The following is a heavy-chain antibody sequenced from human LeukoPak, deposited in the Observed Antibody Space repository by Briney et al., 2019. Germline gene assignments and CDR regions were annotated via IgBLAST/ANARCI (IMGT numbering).Heavy chain of an antibody. CDR3: ASSGSSRGYYYGMDV. CDR2: INHSGST. D-gene: IGHD6-6*01. Sequence: PSETLSLTCAVYGGSFSGYYWSWIRQPPGKGLEWIGEINHSGSTNYNPSLKSRVTISVDTSKNQFSLKLSSVTAADTAVYYCASSGSSRGYYYGMDVWGQGTTVTVSS. CDR1: GGSFSGYY. J-gene: IGHJ6*02. V-gene: IGHV4-34*01.